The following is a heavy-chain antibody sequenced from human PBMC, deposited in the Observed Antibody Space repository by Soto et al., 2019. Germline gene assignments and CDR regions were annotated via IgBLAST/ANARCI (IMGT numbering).Heavy chain of an antibody. CDR2: ISYDGSNK. Sequence: GGSLRLSCAASGFTFSSYGMHWVRQAPGKGLEWVALISYDGSNKYYADYVKGRFTISRDNSKNTLSLQVSSLRPEDTAVYYFAEDRDSSGWFSGYYYGVDVWGQGTTVTVSS. CDR3: AEDRDSSGWFSGYYYGVDV. J-gene: IGHJ6*02. CDR1: GFTFSSYG. V-gene: IGHV3-30*18. D-gene: IGHD6-19*01.